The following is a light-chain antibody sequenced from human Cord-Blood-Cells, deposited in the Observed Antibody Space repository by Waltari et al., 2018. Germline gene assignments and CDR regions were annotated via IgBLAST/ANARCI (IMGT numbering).Light chain of an antibody. J-gene: IGKJ3*01. CDR1: QSVSSSY. V-gene: IGKV3-20*01. CDR2: GAS. Sequence: EIVLTQSPGTLSLSPGERATLSCRASQSVSSSYLAWYQQKPGQAPRLLSYGASSRSTGIPDRFSGSGTGTDFTLTISRLEPEEFAVDYCQQYGSSPFTCGPGTKVDIK. CDR3: QQYGSSPFT.